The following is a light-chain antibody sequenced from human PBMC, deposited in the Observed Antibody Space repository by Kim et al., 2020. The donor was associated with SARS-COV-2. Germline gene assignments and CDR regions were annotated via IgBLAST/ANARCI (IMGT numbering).Light chain of an antibody. CDR2: DVS. Sequence: ASVGDKITITCRASRDIDDFVGWFQQKPGKAPKRLIYDVSNLKSGVPSTFSGRGSGTEFTLTTSSLQPDDFATYYSQQYSSYPWTFGQGTKVDIK. CDR3: QQYSSYPWT. CDR1: RDIDDF. J-gene: IGKJ1*01. V-gene: IGKV1-16*01.